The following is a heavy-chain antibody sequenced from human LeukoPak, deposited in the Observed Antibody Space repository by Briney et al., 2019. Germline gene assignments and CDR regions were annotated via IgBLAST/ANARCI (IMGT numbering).Heavy chain of an antibody. Sequence: QAGGSLRLSCAASGFTFSSYGMHWVRQAPGKGLEWVAFIRYDGSNKYYADSVKGRFTISGDNAKSSLFLQMNSLRADDTAVYYCARVAAGHADAFDIWGQGTMVTVSS. CDR2: IRYDGSNK. CDR3: ARVAAGHADAFDI. V-gene: IGHV3-30*02. J-gene: IGHJ3*02. D-gene: IGHD6-13*01. CDR1: GFTFSSYG.